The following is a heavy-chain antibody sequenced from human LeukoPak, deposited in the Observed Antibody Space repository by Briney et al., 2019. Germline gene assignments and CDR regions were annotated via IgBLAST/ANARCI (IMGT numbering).Heavy chain of an antibody. CDR3: ARGPRYYDILTAYRTWYFDL. Sequence: PSETLSLTCAVYGGSFSGYYWSWVRQPPGKGLEWIGEINHSGSTNYNPSLKSRVTISVDTSKNQFSLKLSSVTAADTAASYCARGPRYYDILTAYRTWYFDLGGRGTLVTVS. J-gene: IGHJ2*01. D-gene: IGHD3-9*01. V-gene: IGHV4-34*01. CDR1: GGSFSGYY. CDR2: INHSGST.